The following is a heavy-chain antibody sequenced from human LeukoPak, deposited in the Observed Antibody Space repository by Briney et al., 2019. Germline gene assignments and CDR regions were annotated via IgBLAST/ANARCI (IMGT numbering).Heavy chain of an antibody. CDR3: ARVYCSSSSCYGHYYYGMDV. Sequence: ASVKVSCKASGYTFTNYAMHWVCQAPGQRLEWMGWINAGNGNTKYSQKFQGRVTITRDTSASTAYMELSSLRSEDTAVYYCARVYCSSSSCYGHYYYGMDVWGQGATVTVSS. CDR1: GYTFTNYA. D-gene: IGHD2-2*01. CDR2: INAGNGNT. V-gene: IGHV1-3*01. J-gene: IGHJ6*02.